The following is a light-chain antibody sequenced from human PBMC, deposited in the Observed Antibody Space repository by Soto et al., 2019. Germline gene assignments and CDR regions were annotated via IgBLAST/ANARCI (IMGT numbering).Light chain of an antibody. CDR2: WAS. Sequence: DIVMTQSPDSLAVSLGERATIRCKSSQSVLFNSDNKNYLSWYQQKPGQPPKLLIYWASIRESGVPDRFSGSGSGTDITLTISSLQAEDVAFYYCQQYYSTPLTFGGGTKVDI. CDR3: QQYYSTPLT. V-gene: IGKV4-1*01. CDR1: QSVLFNSDNKNY. J-gene: IGKJ4*01.